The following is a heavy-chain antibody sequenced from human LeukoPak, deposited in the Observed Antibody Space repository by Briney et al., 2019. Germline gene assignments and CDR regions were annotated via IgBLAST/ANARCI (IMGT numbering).Heavy chain of an antibody. Sequence: SETLSLTCAVYGGSFSGYYWSWIRQPPGKGLEWIGEINHSGGTNSNPSLKSRVTLSVDLSKNHFSLKLTSVTAADTAVYYCARGQEATTGQFPDWFDPWGQGTLVTVSS. D-gene: IGHD1-26*01. V-gene: IGHV4-34*01. J-gene: IGHJ5*02. CDR3: ARGQEATTGQFPDWFDP. CDR1: GGSFSGYY. CDR2: INHSGGT.